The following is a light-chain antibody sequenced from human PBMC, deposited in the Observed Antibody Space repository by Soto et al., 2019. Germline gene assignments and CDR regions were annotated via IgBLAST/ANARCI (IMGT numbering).Light chain of an antibody. CDR2: EVS. CDR3: SSYAGSNNLGV. CDR1: SSDVGGYNY. Sequence: QSVLTQPPSASGSPGQSVTISCTGTSSDVGGYNYVSWYQQLPGKAPKLMISEVSKRPSGVPDRFSGSKSGNTASLTVSGLQAEDEADYYCSSYAGSNNLGVFGTGTKLTVL. V-gene: IGLV2-8*01. J-gene: IGLJ1*01.